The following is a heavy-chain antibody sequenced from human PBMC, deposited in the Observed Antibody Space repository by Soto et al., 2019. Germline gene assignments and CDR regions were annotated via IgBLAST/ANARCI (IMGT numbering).Heavy chain of an antibody. CDR3: ARERRDGYKHYFDY. CDR2: IYYSGST. CDR1: GGSISSYY. D-gene: IGHD5-12*01. J-gene: IGHJ4*02. V-gene: IGHV4-59*01. Sequence: QVQLQESGPGLVKPSETLSLMCTVSGGSISSYYWSWIGQPPGKGLEWIGYIYYSGSTNYNPSLKSRVTISVDTSKNQFSLKLSSVTAADTAVYYCARERRDGYKHYFDYWGQGTLVTVSS.